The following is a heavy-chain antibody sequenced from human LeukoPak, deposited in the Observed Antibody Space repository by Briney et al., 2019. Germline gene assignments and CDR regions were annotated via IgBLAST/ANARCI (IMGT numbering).Heavy chain of an antibody. CDR3: AKKATVITPGNYFDY. D-gene: IGHD4-23*01. CDR2: IDTRGAT. Sequence: GGSLRLSCAASGFTFSSYAMTWVRHGPGKGLEWVSTIDTRGATFYADSVKGRFTISRDNSKNTLYLQMNSLRDEDTALYYCAKKATVITPGNYFDYWGQGTLVPVSS. CDR1: GFTFSSYA. J-gene: IGHJ4*02. V-gene: IGHV3-23*01.